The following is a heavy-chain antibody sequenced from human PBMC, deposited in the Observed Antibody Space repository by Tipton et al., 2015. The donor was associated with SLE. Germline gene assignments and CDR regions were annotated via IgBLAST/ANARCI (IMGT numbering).Heavy chain of an antibody. J-gene: IGHJ4*02. D-gene: IGHD1-26*01. V-gene: IGHV3-7*01. CDR1: GSTFRTSA. CDR2: INEDGTKK. CDR3: ANLHSGGLRMVDY. Sequence: SLRLSCAASGSTFRTSAMHWVRQAPGKGLEWVASINEDGTKKFYVDSVRGRFTISRDDAKNSVYLQMNSLRAEDTAVYYCANLHSGGLRMVDYWGQGTLVTVSS.